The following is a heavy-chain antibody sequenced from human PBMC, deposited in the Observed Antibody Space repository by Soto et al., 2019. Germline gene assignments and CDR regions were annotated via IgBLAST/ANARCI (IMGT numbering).Heavy chain of an antibody. V-gene: IGHV3-30*03. CDR2: ISSDGSRK. CDR3: ARGCSGGTNCFYFDF. CDR1: GFSFGNFG. Sequence: QVQLVESGGGAVQPGRSLRLSCAASGFSFGNFGIHWVRQAPGKGLEWVADISSDGSRKFYADSVKGRFTISRDNSKNTLYLQMNSLRTEHTAVYFCARGCSGGTNCFYFDFWGQGILVTVSS. J-gene: IGHJ4*02. D-gene: IGHD6-13*01.